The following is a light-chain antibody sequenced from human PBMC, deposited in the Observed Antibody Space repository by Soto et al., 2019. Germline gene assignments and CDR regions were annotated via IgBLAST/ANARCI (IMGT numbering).Light chain of an antibody. CDR1: GSNIGAGFD. CDR3: QSYDTGLSGPVV. V-gene: IGLV1-40*01. CDR2: GNT. Sequence: QSVLTQPPSLSGAPGQNIIISCTGGGSNIGAGFDVHWYQQLPGTAPKLLIYGNTNRPSGVPDRFSGSKSGTSVSLVITGLQAEDEADYYCQSYDTGLSGPVVFGGGTKLTVL. J-gene: IGLJ2*01.